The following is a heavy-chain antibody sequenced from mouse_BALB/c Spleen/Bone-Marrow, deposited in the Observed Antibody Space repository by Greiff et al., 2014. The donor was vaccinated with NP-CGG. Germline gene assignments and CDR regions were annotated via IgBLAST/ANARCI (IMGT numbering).Heavy chain of an antibody. Sequence: VQLKDSGGGLVQPGGSLNLACVASGFDFGRYWMSWARQAPGKGLEWIGEINPGSSTINYSPSLKDKFIMSRDNAKNTLYLQMRKVRSEDTALYYCARRGYYGYHDNWGQGTTLTVSS. CDR1: GFDFGRYW. CDR2: INPGSSTI. D-gene: IGHD1-2*01. CDR3: ARRGYYGYHDN. J-gene: IGHJ2*01. V-gene: IGHV4-2*02.